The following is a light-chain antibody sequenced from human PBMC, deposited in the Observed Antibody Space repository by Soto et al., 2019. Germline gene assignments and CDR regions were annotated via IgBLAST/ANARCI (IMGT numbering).Light chain of an antibody. CDR2: EVS. CDR3: CSYAGSGTYVV. J-gene: IGLJ2*01. CDR1: SSDVGSYNL. V-gene: IGLV2-23*02. Sequence: QSVLTQPASVSGSPGQSITISCTGTSSDVGSYNLVSWYQQHPGKAPKLMIYEVSKRPSGVSNRFSGSKSGNTASLTISGLQAEDEADYYCCSYAGSGTYVVLGGGTKLTV.